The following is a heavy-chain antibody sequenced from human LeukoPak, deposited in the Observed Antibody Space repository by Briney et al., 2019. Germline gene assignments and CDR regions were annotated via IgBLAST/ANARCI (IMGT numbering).Heavy chain of an antibody. CDR3: ARDPPLITAAGSRYFQH. CDR1: GFTFSSYA. CDR2: IKQDGSEK. Sequence: GGSLRLSCAASGFTFSSYAMHWVRQAPGKGLEWAANIKQDGSEKYYVDSVRGRFTISRDNAKNSLYLQMNSLRAEDTAVYYCARDPPLITAAGSRYFQHWGQGTMVTVSS. D-gene: IGHD6-13*01. V-gene: IGHV3-7*01. J-gene: IGHJ3*01.